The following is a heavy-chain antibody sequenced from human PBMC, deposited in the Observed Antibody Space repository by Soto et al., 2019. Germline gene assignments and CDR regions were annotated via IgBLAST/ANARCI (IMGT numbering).Heavy chain of an antibody. CDR3: ARWDSGVHCISTTCYAIFDY. CDR2: IHYTGTT. V-gene: IGHV4-39*01. D-gene: IGHD2-2*01. J-gene: IGHJ4*02. CDR1: GGSISGSSYY. Sequence: SETLSLTCTVSGGSISGSSYYWAWLRQSPAKGLEWIASIHYTGTTYYSPSLASLRSRVTISVDTAKNQFSLKLNSMTAADTAVYYCARWDSGVHCISTTCYAIFDYWGQGTLVTVSS.